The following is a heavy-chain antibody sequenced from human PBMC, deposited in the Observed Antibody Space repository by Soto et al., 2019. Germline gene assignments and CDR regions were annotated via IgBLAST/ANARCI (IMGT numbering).Heavy chain of an antibody. Sequence: PSETLSLTCTVAGGSISSNYWTWIRQPPGKGLEWIGYVYNSGSTNYNPSLKSRVTISEDTSKSQFSLKVNSMTAADTAVYYCARYRREAVAGYTLDNWGQGILVTVSS. CDR3: ARYRREAVAGYTLDN. V-gene: IGHV4-59*01. CDR2: VYNSGST. D-gene: IGHD6-13*01. CDR1: GGSISSNY. J-gene: IGHJ4*02.